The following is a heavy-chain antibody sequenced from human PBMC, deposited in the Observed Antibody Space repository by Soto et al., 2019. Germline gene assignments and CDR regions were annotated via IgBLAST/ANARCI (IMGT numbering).Heavy chain of an antibody. CDR2: ISAYNGNT. Sequence: GASVKVSCKASGYTYTSYGISWVRQATGQGLEWMGWISAYNGNTNYAQKLQGRVTMTTDTSTSTAYMELRSLRSEDTAVYYCASSYSNYALIDYYYYGMDVWGQGTTVTVSS. CDR3: ASSYSNYALIDYYYYGMDV. D-gene: IGHD4-4*01. J-gene: IGHJ6*02. V-gene: IGHV1-18*01. CDR1: GYTYTSYG.